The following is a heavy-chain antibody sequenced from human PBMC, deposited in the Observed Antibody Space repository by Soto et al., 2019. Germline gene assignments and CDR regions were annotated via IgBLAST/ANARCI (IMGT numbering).Heavy chain of an antibody. D-gene: IGHD3-9*01. CDR3: ARRRRAPPDYDILTGYDY. V-gene: IGHV4-39*01. J-gene: IGHJ4*02. CDR2: IYYSGST. CDR1: GGSISSSSYY. Sequence: PSETLSLTCTVSGGSISSSSYYWGWIRQPPGKGLEWIGSIYYSGSTYYNPSLKSRVTISVDTSKNQFSLKLSSVTAADTAVYYCARRRRAPPDYDILTGYDYWGQGTLVTVSS.